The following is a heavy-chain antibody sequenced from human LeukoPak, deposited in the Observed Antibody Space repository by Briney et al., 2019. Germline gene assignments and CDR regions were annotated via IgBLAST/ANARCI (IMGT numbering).Heavy chain of an antibody. J-gene: IGHJ3*02. CDR1: EFTVSSTY. Sequence: GGSLRLSCAASEFTVSSTYITWLRQAPGKGLEWVSVIYPGGNALYADSVKGRFTISRDISKNIVYLQINNLRVEDTAVYYCARDRRSGLGHAFDIWGQGTVVTVSS. CDR2: IYPGGNA. V-gene: IGHV3-53*01. D-gene: IGHD3-3*01. CDR3: ARDRRSGLGHAFDI.